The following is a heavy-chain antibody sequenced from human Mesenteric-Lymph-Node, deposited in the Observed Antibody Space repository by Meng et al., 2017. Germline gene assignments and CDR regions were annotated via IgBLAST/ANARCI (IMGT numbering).Heavy chain of an antibody. Sequence: QVRLKRSGPGLVKPSETLSLTVTVYGGSISSSKYYWDWICQPPGKGLEWIGAIYHSGSTSYNPSLQSRVTMFVDTSKNQFSLMLTSVTATDTAVYYCARRRGGSGRDCWGQGTLVTVSS. CDR3: ARRRGGSGRDC. D-gene: IGHD3-10*01. CDR1: GGSISSSKYY. CDR2: IYHSGST. J-gene: IGHJ4*02. V-gene: IGHV4-39*01.